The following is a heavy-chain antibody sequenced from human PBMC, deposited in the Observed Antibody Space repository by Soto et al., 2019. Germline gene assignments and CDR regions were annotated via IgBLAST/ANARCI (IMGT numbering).Heavy chain of an antibody. V-gene: IGHV4-59*01. CDR3: ARVQMATIYFDY. D-gene: IGHD5-12*01. Sequence: SETLSLTCTVSGDSINTYYWSWIRQPPGKGLEWIGHIYRSGTTRYNPSVKSRVTISVDTSKNQFSLKLSSVTAADTAVYYCARVQMATIYFDYWGQGNLVTVSS. J-gene: IGHJ4*02. CDR2: IYRSGTT. CDR1: GDSINTYY.